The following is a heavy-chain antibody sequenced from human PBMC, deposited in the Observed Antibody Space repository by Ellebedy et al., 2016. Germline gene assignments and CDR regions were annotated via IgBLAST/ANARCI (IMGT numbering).Heavy chain of an antibody. Sequence: SETLSLTCAVYGGSFSGYYWSWIRQPPGKGLEWIGEINHSGSTNYNPSLKSRVTISVDTSKNQFSLKLSSVTAADTAVYYCARDMKWAAAGNEVRAPNWFDPWGQGTLVTVPS. D-gene: IGHD6-13*01. CDR2: INHSGST. CDR1: GGSFSGYY. CDR3: ARDMKWAAAGNEVRAPNWFDP. J-gene: IGHJ5*02. V-gene: IGHV4-34*01.